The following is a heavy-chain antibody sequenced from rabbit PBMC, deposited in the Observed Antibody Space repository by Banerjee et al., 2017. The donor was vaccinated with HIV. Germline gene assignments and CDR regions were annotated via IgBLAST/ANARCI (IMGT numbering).Heavy chain of an antibody. CDR2: IYIGSSSIRT. Sequence: QEQLVESGGGLVQPEGSLTLTCTASGFTFNRHWMSWVRQAPGKGLEWIGCIYIGSSSIRTWYATWAKGRFTISRTSSTTVTLQMTSLTAADTASYFCARDLAGVIGWNFGLWGPGTLVTVS. J-gene: IGHJ4*01. D-gene: IGHD4-1*01. CDR3: ARDLAGVIGWNFGL. CDR1: GFTFNRHW. V-gene: IGHV1S45*01.